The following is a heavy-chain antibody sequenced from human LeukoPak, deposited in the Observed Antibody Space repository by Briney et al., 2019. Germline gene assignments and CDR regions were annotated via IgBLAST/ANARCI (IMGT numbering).Heavy chain of an antibody. CDR2: IYPGDSDT. CDR1: GYSFTSYW. V-gene: IGHV5-51*01. J-gene: IGHJ5*02. CDR3: ARQSSSYGSGSSA. D-gene: IGHD3-10*01. Sequence: GESLKISCKGSGYSFTSYWIGWERQMPGKGLEWMGIIYPGDSDTRYSPSFQGQVTISADKSISTAYLQWSSLKASDTAIYYCARQSSSYGSGSSAWGQGTLVTVSS.